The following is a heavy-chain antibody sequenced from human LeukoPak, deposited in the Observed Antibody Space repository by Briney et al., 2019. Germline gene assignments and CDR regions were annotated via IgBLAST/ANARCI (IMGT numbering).Heavy chain of an antibody. CDR3: ARGAVAGTDYYYYYMDV. Sequence: ASVKVSCKASGYTFTRYYMHWVRQAPGQGLQWMGIINPSGGSTSYAQKFQGRVTMTRDSSTSTVYMELSSLTSEDTAVYYCARGAVAGTDYYYYYMDVWGKGTTVTISS. CDR1: GYTFTRYY. CDR2: INPSGGST. D-gene: IGHD6-19*01. V-gene: IGHV1-46*01. J-gene: IGHJ6*03.